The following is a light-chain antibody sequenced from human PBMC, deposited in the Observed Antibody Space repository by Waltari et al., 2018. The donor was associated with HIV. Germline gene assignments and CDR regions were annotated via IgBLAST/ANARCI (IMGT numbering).Light chain of an antibody. V-gene: IGLV1-44*01. CDR1: SSNIGSNT. CDR3: AAWDDSLNGLWV. CDR2: NSN. J-gene: IGLJ3*02. Sequence: PPSASGTPGQRVTISCSGGSSNIGSNTVSWYQQLPGTAPKLLIFNSNQRPSGVPDRFSGSKSGTSASLAISGLQSEDEADYYCAAWDDSLNGLWVFGAGTKVTVL.